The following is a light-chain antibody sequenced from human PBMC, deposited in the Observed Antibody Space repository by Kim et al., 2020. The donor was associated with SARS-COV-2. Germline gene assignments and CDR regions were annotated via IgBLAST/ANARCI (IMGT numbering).Light chain of an antibody. Sequence: PGQSITISCTVTSGYVGGYNYVSWYQQHPGKAPKLMIYDVSKRPSGVSNRFSGSKSGNTASLTISGLQAEDEADYYCSSYTSSSVVFGGGTLLTVL. CDR2: DVS. V-gene: IGLV2-14*04. J-gene: IGLJ2*01. CDR1: SGYVGGYNY. CDR3: SSYTSSSVV.